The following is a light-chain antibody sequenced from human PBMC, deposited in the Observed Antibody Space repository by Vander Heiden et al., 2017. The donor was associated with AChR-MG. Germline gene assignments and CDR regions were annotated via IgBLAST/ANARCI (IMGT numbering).Light chain of an antibody. V-gene: IGLV1-40*01. CDR2: GNS. CDR1: SSNIGAGYD. CDR3: QSYDSSLSGYVV. J-gene: IGLJ2*01. Sequence: QSVLTQPPSVSAASWQRVTISCTGSSSNIGAGYDVHWYQQLPGAAPKLLIYGNSNRPSEVPDRFSGSKSGTSASLAITGLQAEDEADYYCQSYDSSLSGYVVFGGGTKLTVL.